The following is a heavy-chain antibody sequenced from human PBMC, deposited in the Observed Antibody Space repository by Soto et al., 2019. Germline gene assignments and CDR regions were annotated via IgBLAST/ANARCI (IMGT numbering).Heavy chain of an antibody. D-gene: IGHD6-13*01. V-gene: IGHV4-30-4*01. J-gene: IGHJ4*02. CDR1: GGSISSGDYY. CDR2: IYYSGST. CDR3: ARAPSAPPGYSSSWYYFDY. Sequence: PSETLSLTCTVSGGSISSGDYYWSWIRQPPGKGLEWIGYIYYSGSTYYNPSLKSRVTISVDTSKNQFSLKLSSVTAGDTAVYYCARAPSAPPGYSSSWYYFDYWGQGTLVTVSS.